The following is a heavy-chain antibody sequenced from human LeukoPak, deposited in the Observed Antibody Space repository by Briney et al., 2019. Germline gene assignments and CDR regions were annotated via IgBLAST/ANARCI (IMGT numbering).Heavy chain of an antibody. CDR2: IYYSGST. V-gene: IGHV4-59*01. Sequence: RTSETLSLTCTVSGGSISSYYWSWIRQPPGKGLEWIGYIYYSGSTNYNPSLKSRVTISVDTSKNQFSLKLSSVTAADTAVYYCARAPGAAGIFDYWGQGTLVTVSS. D-gene: IGHD6-13*01. CDR3: ARAPGAAGIFDY. CDR1: GGSISSYY. J-gene: IGHJ4*02.